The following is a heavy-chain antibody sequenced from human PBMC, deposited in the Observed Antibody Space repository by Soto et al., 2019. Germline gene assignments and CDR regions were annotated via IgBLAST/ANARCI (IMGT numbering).Heavy chain of an antibody. J-gene: IGHJ4*02. D-gene: IGHD3-9*01. Sequence: ASVKVSCKASGYTFARYGLSWVRQAPGQGLEWMGWISAYNGNTNYAQKLQGRVTMTTDTSTSTAYMELRSLRSDDTALYYCARDGAYTTGSKYGFDCWGQGTLVTVSS. V-gene: IGHV1-18*01. CDR1: GYTFARYG. CDR2: ISAYNGNT. CDR3: ARDGAYTTGSKYGFDC.